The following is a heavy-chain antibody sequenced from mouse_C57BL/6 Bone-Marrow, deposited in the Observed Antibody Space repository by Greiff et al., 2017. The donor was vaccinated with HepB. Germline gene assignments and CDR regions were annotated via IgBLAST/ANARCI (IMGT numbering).Heavy chain of an antibody. CDR2: IYPRDGST. CDR3: ANSKVYSGSNRYYFDY. Sequence: VQLQQSDAELVKPGASVKISCKVSGYTFTDHTIHWMKQRPEQGLEWIGYIYPRDGSTKYNEKFKGKATLTADKSSSTAYMQLNSLTSEDSAVYFCANSKVYSGSNRYYFDYWGQGTTLTVSS. CDR1: GYTFTDHT. D-gene: IGHD1-1*01. V-gene: IGHV1-78*01. J-gene: IGHJ2*01.